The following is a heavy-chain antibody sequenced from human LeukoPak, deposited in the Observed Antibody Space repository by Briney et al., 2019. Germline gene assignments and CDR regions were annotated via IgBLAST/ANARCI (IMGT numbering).Heavy chain of an antibody. CDR3: ARGRGNYDSTPPP. CDR2: ISYDGSNK. D-gene: IGHD3-22*01. Sequence: PGRSLRLSCAASGFTFSSYTMHWVRQAPGKGLEWVAVISYDGSNKYYADSVKGRFTISRDNFKNTLYLQMNSLRAEDTAVYYCARGRGNYDSTPPPWGQGTLVTVSS. CDR1: GFTFSSYT. J-gene: IGHJ5*02. V-gene: IGHV3-30-3*01.